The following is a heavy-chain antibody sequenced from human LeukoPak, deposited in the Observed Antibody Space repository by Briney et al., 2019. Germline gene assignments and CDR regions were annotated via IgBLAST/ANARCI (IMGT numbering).Heavy chain of an antibody. CDR3: ARDWFRRSTMAAVGRGN. V-gene: IGHV3-30-3*01. CDR1: GFTFSSYA. CDR2: ISYDGSNK. D-gene: IGHD3-10*01. Sequence: GGSLRLSCAASGFTFSSYAMHWVRQAPGKGLEWVAVISYDGSNKYYADSVKGRFTISRDNSKNTLYLQMNSLRAEDTAVYYCARDWFRRSTMAAVGRGNWGQGTLVTVSS. J-gene: IGHJ4*02.